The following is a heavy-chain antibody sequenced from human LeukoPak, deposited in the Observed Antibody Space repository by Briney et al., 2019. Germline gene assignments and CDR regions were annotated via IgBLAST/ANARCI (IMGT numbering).Heavy chain of an antibody. CDR2: ISSSGSTI. D-gene: IGHD6-19*01. CDR1: GFTFSSYE. Sequence: PGGSLRLSCAASGFTFSSYEMNWVRQAPGKGLEWVSYISSSGSTIYYADSVKGRFTISSDNAKNSLYLQMNSLRAEDTAVYYCARPAVAGTLWGDLLGYYFDYWGQGTLVTVSS. J-gene: IGHJ4*02. CDR3: ARPAVAGTLWGDLLGYYFDY. V-gene: IGHV3-48*03.